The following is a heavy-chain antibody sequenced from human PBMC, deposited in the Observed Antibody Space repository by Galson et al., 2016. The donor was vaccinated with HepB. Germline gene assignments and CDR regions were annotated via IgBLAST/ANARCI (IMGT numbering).Heavy chain of an antibody. CDR1: GFTFSSFG. CDR2: ISGSGGST. V-gene: IGHV3-23*01. J-gene: IGHJ1*01. CDR3: ARDGLRWSPVEYFHQ. Sequence: SLRLSCAASGFTFSSFGMSWVRQAPGKGLGWVSLISGSGGSTSYADSVKGRFIISRDNSNNTLYLQMNSLRAEDTAVYYCARDGLRWSPVEYFHQWGQGTLVTVSS. D-gene: IGHD3/OR15-3a*01.